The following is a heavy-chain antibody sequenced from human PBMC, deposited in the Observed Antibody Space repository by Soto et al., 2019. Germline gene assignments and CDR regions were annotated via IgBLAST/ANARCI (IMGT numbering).Heavy chain of an antibody. V-gene: IGHV3-64D*06. CDR1: GFPFSSYA. CDR2: ISSNGGST. CDR3: VKDLGSERSLLGRFELVAARPNYYYGMDV. D-gene: IGHD6-6*01. J-gene: IGHJ6*02. Sequence: GGSLRLSCSASGFPFSSYAMHWVRQAPGKGLEYVSAISSNGGSTYYADSVKGRFTISRDNSKNTLYLQMSSLRAEDTAVDYCVKDLGSERSLLGRFELVAARPNYYYGMDVWGQGTTVTVS.